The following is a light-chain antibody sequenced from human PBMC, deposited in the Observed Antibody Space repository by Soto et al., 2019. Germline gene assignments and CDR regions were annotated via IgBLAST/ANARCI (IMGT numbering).Light chain of an antibody. V-gene: IGKV1-5*01. CDR1: HNITNW. Sequence: DIQMTQSPSTLSAYVGDRVIITCRASHNITNWLAWYQQQPGKAPNLLINDASSLQGGVPFRFSGSGSGTEFTLTISTLQPDDFATYYCQQYKSPPWTFGQGTKVDIK. CDR3: QQYKSPPWT. CDR2: DAS. J-gene: IGKJ1*01.